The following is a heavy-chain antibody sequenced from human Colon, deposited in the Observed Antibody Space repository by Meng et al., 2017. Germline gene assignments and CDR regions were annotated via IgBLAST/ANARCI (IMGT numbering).Heavy chain of an antibody. CDR3: ARMGYYDSSGYCVSWGAFDL. CDR1: GDSITSGRYA. CDR2: LYTDGSI. Sequence: LRLSCTISGDSITSGRYAWSWSRQPAGRGLEWIGRLYTDGSINYNPSVTGRVSIAVDASESQFSLKLSSVSAADTAVYYCARMGYYDSSGYCVSWGAFDLWGRGTMVTVSS. D-gene: IGHD3-22*01. V-gene: IGHV4-61*02. J-gene: IGHJ3*01.